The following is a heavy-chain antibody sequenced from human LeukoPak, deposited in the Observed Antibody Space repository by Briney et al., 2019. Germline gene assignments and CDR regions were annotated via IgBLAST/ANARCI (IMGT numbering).Heavy chain of an antibody. CDR2: ISSSSGAT. V-gene: IGHV3-11*06. CDR1: GFTFSDFY. D-gene: IGHD6-6*01. CDR3: ARGSWFDS. J-gene: IGHJ5*01. Sequence: GGSLRLSCAASGFTFSDFYMSWLRQAPGKGLEWISYISSSSGATYYADSVKGRFTISRDNAQNSLYLQMKSLRDEDTAMYYCARGSWFDSWGQGALVTVFS.